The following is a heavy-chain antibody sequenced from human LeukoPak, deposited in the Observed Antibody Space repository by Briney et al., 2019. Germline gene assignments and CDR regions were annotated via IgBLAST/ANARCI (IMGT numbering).Heavy chain of an antibody. CDR1: GGSISSYY. J-gene: IGHJ6*02. Sequence: SETLSLTCTVSGGSISSYYWSWIRQPPGKGLEWIGYIDYSGSTNYNPSLKSRVTISVDTSKNQFSLKLSSVTAADTAVYYCARLGSGSSYYYYYGMDVWGQGTTVTVSS. D-gene: IGHD1-26*01. CDR3: ARLGSGSSYYYYYGMDV. CDR2: IDYSGST. V-gene: IGHV4-59*08.